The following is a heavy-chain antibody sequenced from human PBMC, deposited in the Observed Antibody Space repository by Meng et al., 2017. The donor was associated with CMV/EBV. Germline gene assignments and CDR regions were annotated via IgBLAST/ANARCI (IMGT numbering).Heavy chain of an antibody. CDR3: ARVVAARLDY. V-gene: IGHV4-34*01. CDR1: GGPFSGYY. CDR2: INHSGST. D-gene: IGHD6-6*01. Sequence: SLLCAVYGGPFSGYYWSWIRQPPGKGLEWIGEINHSGSTNYNPSLKSRVTISVDTSKNQFSLKLSSVTAADTAVYYCARVVAARLDYWGQGTLVTVSS. J-gene: IGHJ4*02.